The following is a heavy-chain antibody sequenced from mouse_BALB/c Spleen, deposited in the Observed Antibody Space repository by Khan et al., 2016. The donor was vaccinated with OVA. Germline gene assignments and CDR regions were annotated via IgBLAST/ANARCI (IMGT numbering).Heavy chain of an antibody. CDR3: AASYFCGYYFDY. V-gene: IGHV5-17*02. J-gene: IGHJ2*01. Sequence: EVELVESGGGLVQSGGSRKLSCAASGFTFTSYGMHWIRQAPEQGLEWVAYISSDSNTTYYADTVKGRSTISRDNPKNTPFLQMTSLRSGDTAMYFCAASYFCGYYFDYWGQGTTLTVSS. CDR1: GFTFTSYG. D-gene: IGHD1-1*01. CDR2: ISSDSNTT.